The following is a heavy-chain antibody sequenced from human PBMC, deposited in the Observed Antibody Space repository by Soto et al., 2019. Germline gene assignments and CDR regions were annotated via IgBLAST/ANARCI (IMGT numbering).Heavy chain of an antibody. CDR1: GYSFTTYW. J-gene: IGHJ4*01. CDR2: IYPGDSDT. V-gene: IGHV5-51*01. D-gene: IGHD3-10*01. CDR3: ARHSTSAPKDY. Sequence: GESLKISCKGSGYSFTTYWIAWVRQMPGKGLEWVGIIYPGDSDTRYSPSFEGHVTISVDKSISTAFLQWNSLKASDNAIYYCARHSTSAPKDYWGKGTLVTSPQ.